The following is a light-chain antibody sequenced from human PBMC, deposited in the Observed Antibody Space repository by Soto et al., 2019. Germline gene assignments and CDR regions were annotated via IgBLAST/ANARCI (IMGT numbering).Light chain of an antibody. CDR3: QQYLDLLT. Sequence: DIVMTQSPGSLAVSLGEGATISCKSSQSVLYSSNNKDSIAWYQQKPGQPPRLLIYWASTRESGVPDRFSGSGSGTDFTLTSSSLQAEDVAVYYCQQYLDLLTFGGGTKVEIK. V-gene: IGKV4-1*01. J-gene: IGKJ4*01. CDR2: WAS. CDR1: QSVLYSSNNKDS.